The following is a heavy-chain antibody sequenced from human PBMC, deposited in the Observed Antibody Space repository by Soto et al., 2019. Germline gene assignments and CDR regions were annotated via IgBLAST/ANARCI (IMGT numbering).Heavy chain of an antibody. Sequence: EVQLLESGGGLVQAGGSLRVSCAASGFTFSSCAMGWVRQAPGKGLEWVSSISVNGGSTYYADSVKGRFTISGDNSKNTLYLHMISLRAEDTAVYYCAKERNSWYSSGSDSWGKGNLVTVSS. V-gene: IGHV3-23*01. D-gene: IGHD2-15*01. CDR3: AKERNSWYSSGSDS. CDR1: GFTFSSCA. CDR2: ISVNGGST. J-gene: IGHJ4*02.